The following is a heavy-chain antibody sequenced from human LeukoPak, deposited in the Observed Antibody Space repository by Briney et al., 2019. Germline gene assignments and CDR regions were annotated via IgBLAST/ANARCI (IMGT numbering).Heavy chain of an antibody. CDR1: GGSISTYY. CDR2: VYSSGSA. J-gene: IGHJ5*02. Sequence: SETLSLTCTVSGGSISTYYLSWIRQPAGQGLEWIGRVYSSGSANYNPSLKSRVTMSVDTSKNQFSLKLSSVTAADTAVYFCARVEVNNCFDPWGQGTLVTVSS. CDR3: ARVEVNNCFDP. V-gene: IGHV4-4*07. D-gene: IGHD2-21*01.